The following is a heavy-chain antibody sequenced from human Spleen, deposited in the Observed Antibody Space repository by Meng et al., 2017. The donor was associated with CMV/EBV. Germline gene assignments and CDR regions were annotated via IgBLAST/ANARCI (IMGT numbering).Heavy chain of an antibody. J-gene: IGHJ5*02. D-gene: IGHD3-3*01. V-gene: IGHV1-8*01. CDR2: MDPNSANT. CDR1: GYTFTSYD. Sequence: ASVKVSCKASGYTFTSYDINWVRQATGQGLEWMGRMDPNSANTGYAQKFQGRVTMTWNTSISTAYMELSSLRSEDTAVYYCARADRSYDFWSGYPRFDPWGQGTLVTVS. CDR3: ARADRSYDFWSGYPRFDP.